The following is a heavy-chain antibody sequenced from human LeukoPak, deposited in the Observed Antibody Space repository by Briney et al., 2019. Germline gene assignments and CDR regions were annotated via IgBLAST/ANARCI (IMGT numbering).Heavy chain of an antibody. J-gene: IGHJ4*02. Sequence: PGGSLRLSCEVSGFTFSSDAMSWVRQAPGKGLEWVSVIYSGGSTYYADSVKGRFTISRHNSKNTLYLQMNSLRAEDTAVYYCARGYSSSWYYWGQGTLVTVSS. CDR2: IYSGGST. V-gene: IGHV3-53*04. CDR3: ARGYSSSWYY. D-gene: IGHD6-13*01. CDR1: GFTFSSDA.